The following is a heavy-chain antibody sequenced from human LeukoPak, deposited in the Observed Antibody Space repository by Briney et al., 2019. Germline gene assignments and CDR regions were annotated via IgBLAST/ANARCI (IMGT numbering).Heavy chain of an antibody. CDR1: GGSISSGVYC. J-gene: IGHJ6*02. D-gene: IGHD2-15*01. Sequence: NPSETLSLTCTVSGGSISSGVYCWSWIRQRPGEGLQWIGYICSSGSAYYNAPLKSRVSMSTDTSNNQFSLKLNSVTAADTAVYYCARDGGGSLHGMDVWGQGTTVTVSS. CDR3: ARDGGGSLHGMDV. CDR2: ICSSGSA. V-gene: IGHV4-31*03.